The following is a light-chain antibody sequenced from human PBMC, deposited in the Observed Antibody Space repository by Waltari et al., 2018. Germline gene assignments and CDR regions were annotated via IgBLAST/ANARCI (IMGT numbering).Light chain of an antibody. CDR2: KAN. CDR1: SRSLPTTSY. CDR3: ALYMGSGIWV. V-gene: IGLV8-61*01. Sequence: QTVVTQEPSLSVSPGGTVTLTCAFSSRSLPTTSYATWYQQTPGQAPRTLVYKANARSSGVPDRFSGSILGNTAALTITGAQADDESDYYCALYMGSGIWVFGGGTRLTVL. J-gene: IGLJ3*02.